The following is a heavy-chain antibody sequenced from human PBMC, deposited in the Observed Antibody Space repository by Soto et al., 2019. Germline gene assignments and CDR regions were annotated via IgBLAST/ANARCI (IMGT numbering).Heavy chain of an antibody. Sequence: QVQLVQSRGEVKKPGASVKVSCKTSGYSFTTYGISWVRQAPGQGLEWMGWISGYNGNTNYAQKLKGRLTMTTDTSTSTAYMELRSLTSDDTAVYYCAREGPAPDYYYGMDVWGQGSTVTASS. V-gene: IGHV1-18*01. CDR2: ISGYNGNT. CDR3: AREGPAPDYYYGMDV. J-gene: IGHJ6*02. CDR1: GYSFTTYG.